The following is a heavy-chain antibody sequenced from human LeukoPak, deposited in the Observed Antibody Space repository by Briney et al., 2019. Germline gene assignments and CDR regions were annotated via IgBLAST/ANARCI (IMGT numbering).Heavy chain of an antibody. J-gene: IGHJ6*03. D-gene: IGHD3-16*01. CDR2: ISGGGDTT. CDR3: AKNAGDGGYYYYLDV. CDR1: GFTFSSNW. Sequence: GGSLRLSCAASGFTFSSNWMSWVRQAPGKGLEWVSTISGGGDTTYYSVKGRFIISRDNSKNTLFLQLNSLRAEDTAIYFCAKNAGDGGYYYYLDVWGKGTPVTVSS. V-gene: IGHV3-23*01.